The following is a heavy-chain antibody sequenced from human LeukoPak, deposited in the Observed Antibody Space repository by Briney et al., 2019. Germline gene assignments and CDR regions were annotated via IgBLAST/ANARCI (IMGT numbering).Heavy chain of an antibody. CDR1: GYTFTNYG. V-gene: IGHV1-18*01. CDR3: ARSGFSFGYHYFDL. CDR2: IRVSDGDT. Sequence: PMASVKVSCKASGYTFTNYGFHWVRQAPGQGPEWMGWIRVSDGDTKYAQKFQGRVTLARDTSANTAYMDLWNLRSDDTAVYFCARSGFSFGYHYFDLWGQGTLVTVSS. D-gene: IGHD5-18*01. J-gene: IGHJ4*02.